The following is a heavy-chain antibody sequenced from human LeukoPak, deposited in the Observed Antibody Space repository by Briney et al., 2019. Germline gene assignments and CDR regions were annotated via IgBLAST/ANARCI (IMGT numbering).Heavy chain of an antibody. J-gene: IGHJ6*02. CDR1: GGSISSSSYY. CDR3: ARADNYYFYYGMDV. Sequence: PSETLSLTCTVSGGSISSSSYYWGWIRQPPGKGLEWIGSIYYSGSTYYSPSLKSRVTISVDTSKNQFSLKLSSVTAADTAVYYCARADNYYFYYGMDVWGQGTTVTVSS. V-gene: IGHV4-39*07. CDR2: IYYSGST.